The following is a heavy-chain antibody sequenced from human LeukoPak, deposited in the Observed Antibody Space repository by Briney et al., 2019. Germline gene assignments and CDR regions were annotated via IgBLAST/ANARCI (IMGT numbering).Heavy chain of an antibody. CDR3: AKERQRGISYGGGPFDY. Sequence: GGSLRLSCAASGFTFSSYWMHWVRQAPGKELVWVSRINSDGSSTSYADSVKGRFTISRDNAKNTLYPQMNSLRAADTAVYFCAKERQRGISYGGGPFDYWGQGILVTVSS. CDR2: INSDGSST. J-gene: IGHJ4*02. CDR1: GFTFSSYW. D-gene: IGHD3-16*01. V-gene: IGHV3-74*01.